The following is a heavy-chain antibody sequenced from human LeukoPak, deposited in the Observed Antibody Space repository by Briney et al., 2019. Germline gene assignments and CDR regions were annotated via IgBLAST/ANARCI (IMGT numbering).Heavy chain of an antibody. Sequence: GGSLRLSCAASGFTFRSYSMNWVRQAPGKGLEWVSSISSSGSYIYYADSVKGRFTISRDNAKNSLYLQVNSLRAEDTAVYFCARVFYDSSARGNHFDYWGQGTLVTVSS. J-gene: IGHJ4*02. D-gene: IGHD3-22*01. V-gene: IGHV3-21*01. CDR2: ISSSGSYI. CDR1: GFTFRSYS. CDR3: ARVFYDSSARGNHFDY.